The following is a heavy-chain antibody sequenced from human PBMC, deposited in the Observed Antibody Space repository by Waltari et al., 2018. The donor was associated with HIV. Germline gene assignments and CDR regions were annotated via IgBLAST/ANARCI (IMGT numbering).Heavy chain of an antibody. CDR1: GGTVSSYA. V-gene: IGHV1-69*01. CDR2: IIPRFGTV. J-gene: IGHJ5*02. CDR3: ARDKAQNDVWSGYVS. Sequence: QVQLVQSGAEVKKPGSSVKVSCKSSGGTVSSYAVSWVRQAPGQGLEWMGGIIPRFGTVHDAQKFQGRVTITADGSTSTVDMELGSLRSEYTAVYYCARDKAQNDVWSGYVSWGQGTLVTVSS. D-gene: IGHD3-3*01.